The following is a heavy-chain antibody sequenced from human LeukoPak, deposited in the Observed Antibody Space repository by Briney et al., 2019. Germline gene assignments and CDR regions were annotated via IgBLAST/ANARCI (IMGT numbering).Heavy chain of an antibody. V-gene: IGHV3-23*01. CDR3: AKDPVVVVVAADFDY. Sequence: QPGGSLRLSCAASGFTFSSYAMSWVHQAPGKGLEWVSAISGSGGSTYYADSVKGRFTISRDNSKNTLYLQMNSLRAEDTAVYYCAKDPVVVVVAADFDYWGQGTLVTVSS. J-gene: IGHJ4*02. D-gene: IGHD2-15*01. CDR1: GFTFSSYA. CDR2: ISGSGGST.